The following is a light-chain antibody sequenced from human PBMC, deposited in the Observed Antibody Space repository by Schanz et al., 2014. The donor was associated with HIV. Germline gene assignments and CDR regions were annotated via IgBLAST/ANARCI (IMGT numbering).Light chain of an antibody. CDR3: QQRSNWPPPIT. V-gene: IGKV3-11*01. CDR2: DAS. Sequence: EIVLTQSPATLSVSPGERATLSCRASQTVSNNLAWYQQKPGQAPRLLIYDASNRATGIPARFSGSGSGTDFTLTISSLEPEDFAVYYCQQRSNWPPPITFGQGTRLEIK. CDR1: QTVSNN. J-gene: IGKJ5*01.